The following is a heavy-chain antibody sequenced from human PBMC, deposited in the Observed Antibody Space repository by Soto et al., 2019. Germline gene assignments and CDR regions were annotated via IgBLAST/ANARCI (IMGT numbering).Heavy chain of an antibody. Sequence: SVKVSCKASGGTFSSYAISWVRQAPGQGLEWMGGIIPIFGTANYAQKFQGRVTITADKSTSTAYMELSSLRSEDTAVYYCATGQYYYDSSGYSSAYWGQGTLVTVSS. CDR1: GGTFSSYA. D-gene: IGHD3-22*01. CDR3: ATGQYYYDSSGYSSAY. V-gene: IGHV1-69*06. CDR2: IIPIFGTA. J-gene: IGHJ4*02.